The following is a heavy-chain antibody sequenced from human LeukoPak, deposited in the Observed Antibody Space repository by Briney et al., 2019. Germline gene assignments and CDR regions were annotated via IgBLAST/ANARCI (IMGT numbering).Heavy chain of an antibody. Sequence: ASVKVSCKASGYTFTSHFMHWVRQAPGQGLEWMGIINPRGGSTSYTQKFQGRVTMTRDTSTSTVYMELRSLRSDDTAVYYCARDGWSLDSWRDYYNGYWGQGTLVTVSS. V-gene: IGHV1-46*01. D-gene: IGHD3-3*01. J-gene: IGHJ4*02. CDR1: GYTFTSHF. CDR3: ARDGWSLDSWRDYYNGY. CDR2: INPRGGST.